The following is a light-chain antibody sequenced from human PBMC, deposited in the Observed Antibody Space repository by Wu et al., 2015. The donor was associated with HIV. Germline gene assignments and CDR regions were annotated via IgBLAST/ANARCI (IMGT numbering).Light chain of an antibody. V-gene: IGKV1-5*03. Sequence: DIQMTQSPSTLSASVGDTVTITCRASQSIDNALAWYQQEPGKAPKLLIYKASSLQSGVVSRFSGSGSGTEFTLTIYSLQPNDFATYYCQQHNSYPWTFGQGTQGG. J-gene: IGKJ1*01. CDR3: QQHNSYPWT. CDR1: QSIDNA. CDR2: KAS.